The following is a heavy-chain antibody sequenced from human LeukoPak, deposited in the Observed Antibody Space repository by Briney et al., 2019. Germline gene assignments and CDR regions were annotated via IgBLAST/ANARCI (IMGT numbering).Heavy chain of an antibody. V-gene: IGHV3-11*01. CDR2: ISSSGSAT. Sequence: GGSLRLSCAASGFLFSDYYMTWIRQAPGKGLEWLSYISSSGSATDYADSVKGRFTISGDNAKNSLYLQMSSLRAEDTAVYYCARDLGYYESSGYYHYFDYWGQGTLVTASS. D-gene: IGHD3-22*01. CDR3: ARDLGYYESSGYYHYFDY. CDR1: GFLFSDYY. J-gene: IGHJ4*02.